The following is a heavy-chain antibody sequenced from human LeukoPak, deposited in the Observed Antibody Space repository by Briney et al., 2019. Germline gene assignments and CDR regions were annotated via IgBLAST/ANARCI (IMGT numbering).Heavy chain of an antibody. CDR1: GFTVSSNY. V-gene: IGHV3-53*01. D-gene: IGHD4-23*01. CDR3: ARGTFYGGNSPFAFDI. J-gene: IGHJ3*02. CDR2: FYSGGSI. Sequence: GGSLRLSCGASGFTVSSNYMSWVRQAPGKGLEWFSVFYSGGSIYYADSVKGRLTISRDNSKNTLYFQMNSLRAEDTAVYYCARGTFYGGNSPFAFDIWGQGTMVTVSS.